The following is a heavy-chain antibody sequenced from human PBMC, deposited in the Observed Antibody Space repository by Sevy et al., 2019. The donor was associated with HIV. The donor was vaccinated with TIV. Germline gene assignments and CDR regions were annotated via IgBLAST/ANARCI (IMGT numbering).Heavy chain of an antibody. CDR2: LSFGCGKI. CDR1: GFAFYDYS. CDR3: AREGCTRPQEQ. D-gene: IGHD2-8*01. Sequence: GGCLRLSCAASGFAFYDYSMSWIRQAPGKGLEWVATLSFGCGKINYADSVKGRFTISRDNSKNSFYLQMDNLRVEDTALYYCAREGCTRPQEQRGQGTRVTVSS. J-gene: IGHJ1*01. V-gene: IGHV3-23*01.